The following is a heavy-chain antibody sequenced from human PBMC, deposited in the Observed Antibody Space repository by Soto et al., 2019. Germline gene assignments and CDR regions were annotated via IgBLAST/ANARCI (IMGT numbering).Heavy chain of an antibody. V-gene: IGHV4-31*03. CDR2: IYYSGST. CDR1: GGSISSGGYY. CDR3: AREDSSSTGGGDYYGMDV. D-gene: IGHD6-6*01. J-gene: IGHJ6*02. Sequence: SETLSLTCTVSGGSISSGGYYWSWIRQHPGKGLEWIGYIYYSGSTYYNPSLKSRVTISVDTSKNQFSLKLSSVTAADTAVYYCAREDSSSTGGGDYYGMDVWGQGPTVTVSS.